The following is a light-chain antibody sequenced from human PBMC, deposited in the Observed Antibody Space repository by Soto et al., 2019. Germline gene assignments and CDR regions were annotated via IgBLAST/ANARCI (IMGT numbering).Light chain of an antibody. CDR3: TSYTNSNTYV. J-gene: IGLJ1*01. CDR2: EVN. CDR1: SSDVGGYNS. Sequence: QSVLTQPASVSGSPGQSITVSCTGTSSDVGGYNSVSWYQQHPGKTPKLMIFEVNHRPSGVSNRFSGSKSGNTASLTISGLQAEDEADYYCTSYTNSNTYVFGTGTKLTVL. V-gene: IGLV2-14*01.